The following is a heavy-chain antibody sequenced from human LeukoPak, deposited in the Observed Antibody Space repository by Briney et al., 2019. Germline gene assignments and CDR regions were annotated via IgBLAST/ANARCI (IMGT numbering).Heavy chain of an antibody. J-gene: IGHJ4*02. D-gene: IGHD5-12*01. CDR1: GYTFTSYG. Sequence: ASVTVSCKASGYTFTSYGISWVRQAPGQGLEWIGWISAYNGNTNYAQKLQGRVTMTTDTSTSAAYMELRSLRSDDTAVYYCARDGGWIVGTSWGYYFDYWGQGTLVTVSS. CDR3: ARDGGWIVGTSWGYYFDY. V-gene: IGHV1-18*01. CDR2: ISAYNGNT.